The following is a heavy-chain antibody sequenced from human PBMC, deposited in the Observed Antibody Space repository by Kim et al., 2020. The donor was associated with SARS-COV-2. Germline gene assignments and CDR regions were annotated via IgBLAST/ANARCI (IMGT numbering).Heavy chain of an antibody. V-gene: IGHV3-73*01. CDR2: IRSKANSYAT. CDR3: TRPDFLLGDAFDI. Sequence: GGSLRLSCAASGFTFSGSAMHWVRQASGKGLEWVGRIRSKANSYATAYAASVKGRFTISRDDSKNTAYLQMNSLKTEDTAVYYCTRPDFLLGDAFDIWGHGTMVTVSS. J-gene: IGHJ3*02. CDR1: GFTFSGSA. D-gene: IGHD3-10*01.